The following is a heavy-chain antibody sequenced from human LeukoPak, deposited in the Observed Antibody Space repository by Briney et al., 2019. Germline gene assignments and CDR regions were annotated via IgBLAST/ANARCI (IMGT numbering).Heavy chain of an antibody. CDR1: GFSFSDYG. J-gene: IGHJ4*02. Sequence: GGSLRLSCAASGFSFSDYGMHWDRQAPGKGLKWVAAISSDGSAKYYGDSVQGRFTVSRDNSKKTVYLEVNSLRIEDTAVYYCARQEEDSYFEHWGQGALVTVSS. CDR3: ARQEEDSYFEH. CDR2: ISSDGSAK. V-gene: IGHV3-30*03. D-gene: IGHD3-9*01.